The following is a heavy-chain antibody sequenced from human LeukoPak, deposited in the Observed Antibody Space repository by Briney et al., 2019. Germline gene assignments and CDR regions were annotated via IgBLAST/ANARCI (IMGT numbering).Heavy chain of an antibody. CDR2: IYYSGST. J-gene: IGHJ2*01. D-gene: IGHD4-17*01. CDR1: GGSISSSSYY. Sequence: KPSETLSLTCTVSGGSISSSSYYWGWIRQPPGKGLEWIGSIYYSGSTYYNPSLKSRVTISVDTSKNQFSLKLSSVTAADTAVYYCARVAPTVTTGYFDLWGRGTLVTVSS. V-gene: IGHV4-39*01. CDR3: ARVAPTVTTGYFDL.